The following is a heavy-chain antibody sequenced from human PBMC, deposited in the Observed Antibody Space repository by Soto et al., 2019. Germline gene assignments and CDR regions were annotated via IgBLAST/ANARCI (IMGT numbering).Heavy chain of an antibody. D-gene: IGHD3-3*01. CDR2: ISYDGSNK. J-gene: IGHJ5*02. CDR3: AKDGWYYYFWSGYPMPHDWFDP. CDR1: GFTFSSYG. Sequence: PGGSLRLSCAASGFTFSSYGMHWVRQAPGKGLEWVAVISYDGSNKYYADSVKGRFTISRDNSKNTLYLQMNSLRAEDTAVYYCAKDGWYYYFWSGYPMPHDWFDPWGQGTLVTVSS. V-gene: IGHV3-30*18.